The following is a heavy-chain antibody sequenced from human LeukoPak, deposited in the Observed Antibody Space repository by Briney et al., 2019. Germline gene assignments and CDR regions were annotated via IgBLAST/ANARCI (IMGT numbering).Heavy chain of an antibody. CDR1: GGSISSSN. J-gene: IGHJ4*02. CDR2: ISGSGGST. CDR3: AKGMIVVVITGAYDY. Sequence: ETLSLTCAVSGGSISSSNWWSWVRQAPGKGLEWVSAISGSGGSTYYADSVKGRFTISRDNSKNTLYLQMNSLRAEDTAVYYCAKGMIVVVITGAYDYWGQGTLVTVSS. D-gene: IGHD3-22*01. V-gene: IGHV3-23*01.